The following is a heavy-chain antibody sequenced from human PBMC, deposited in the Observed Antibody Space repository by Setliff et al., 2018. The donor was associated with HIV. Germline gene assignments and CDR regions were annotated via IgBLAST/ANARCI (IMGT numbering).Heavy chain of an antibody. CDR3: TSRYYYDSFLESG. V-gene: IGHV3-15*01. CDR2: IKSNIDGGTR. CDR1: GFTFSKTW. Sequence: GGSLRLSCAASGFTFSKTWMTWVRQAPGKGLEWVGRIKSNIDGGTRDYAAPVKGRFTISRDDSKRMVYLQMNSLTSEDTAVYYCTSRYYYDSFLESGWGQGTLVTVSS. D-gene: IGHD3-22*01. J-gene: IGHJ4*02.